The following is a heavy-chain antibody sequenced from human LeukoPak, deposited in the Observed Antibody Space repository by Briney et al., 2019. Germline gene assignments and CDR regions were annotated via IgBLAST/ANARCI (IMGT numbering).Heavy chain of an antibody. J-gene: IGHJ6*02. CDR2: IYYSGST. CDR3: ARLAVTTFYYYYGMDV. V-gene: IGHV4-59*08. D-gene: IGHD4-11*01. Sequence: SETLSLTCTVSGGSISSYYWSWIRQPPGKGLEWIGYIYYSGSTNYNPSLKSRVTISVDTSKNQFSLKLGSVTAADTAVYYCARLAVTTFYYYYGMDVWGQGTTVTVSS. CDR1: GGSISSYY.